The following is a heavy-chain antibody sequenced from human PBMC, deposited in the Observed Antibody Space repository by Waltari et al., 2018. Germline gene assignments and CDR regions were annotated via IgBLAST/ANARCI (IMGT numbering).Heavy chain of an antibody. CDR3: ARPTSFGETGAFDI. V-gene: IGHV4-39*01. Sequence: QLQLQESGPGLVKPSETLSLTCTVSGGSISSSSYYWGWIRQPPGKGLEGIGSNYYSGSNYYKPSLKSLVTISVDTSKNQFSLKLSSVTAADTAVYYCARPTSFGETGAFDIWGQGTMVTVSS. CDR2: NYYSGSN. D-gene: IGHD3-3*01. CDR1: GGSISSSSYY. J-gene: IGHJ3*02.